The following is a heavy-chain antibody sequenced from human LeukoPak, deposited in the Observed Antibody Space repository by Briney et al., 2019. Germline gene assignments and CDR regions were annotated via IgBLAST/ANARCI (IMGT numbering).Heavy chain of an antibody. V-gene: IGHV3-48*03. CDR1: GFTFSSYE. D-gene: IGHD1-26*01. CDR2: ISSGGSTR. CDR3: ARPWEVQQPFDS. J-gene: IGHJ4*02. Sequence: GGSLRLSCAASGFTFSSYEMNWVRQAPGKGLEWVSYISSGGSTRYYADSVKGRFTISRDNAENSLYLQMNSLRAEDTAVYYCARPWEVQQPFDSWGQGTLVTVSS.